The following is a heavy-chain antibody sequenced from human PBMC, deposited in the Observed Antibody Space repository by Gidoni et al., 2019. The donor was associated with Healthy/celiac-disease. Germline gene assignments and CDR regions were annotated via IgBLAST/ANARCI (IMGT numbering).Heavy chain of an antibody. CDR1: GFTFSGSA. V-gene: IGHV3-73*02. Sequence: EVQLVESGGGLVQPGGSLKLSCAASGFTFSGSAMHWVRQASGKGLEWVGRIRSKANSYATAYAASVKGRFTISRDDSKNTAYLQMNSLKTEDTAVYYCTLPSSSWSLWGQGTLVTVSS. J-gene: IGHJ4*02. CDR2: IRSKANSYAT. CDR3: TLPSSSWSL. D-gene: IGHD6-13*01.